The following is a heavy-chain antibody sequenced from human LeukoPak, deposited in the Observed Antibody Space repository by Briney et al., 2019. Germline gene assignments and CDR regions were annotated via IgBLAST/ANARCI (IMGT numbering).Heavy chain of an antibody. Sequence: GGSLTLSCAVSGFPFSIYEMNWVRQAPGKGLEWVSNIGSSGTTRYYADSVKGRFSISRDNAKNSLYLQMNSLRVEDTGVYYCALLAVASDFDYWGQGALVTVSS. CDR2: IGSSGTTR. CDR3: ALLAVASDFDY. D-gene: IGHD6-19*01. CDR1: GFPFSIYE. V-gene: IGHV3-48*03. J-gene: IGHJ4*02.